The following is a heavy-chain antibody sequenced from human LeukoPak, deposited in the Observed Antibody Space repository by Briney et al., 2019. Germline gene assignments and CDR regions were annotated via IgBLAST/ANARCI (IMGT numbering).Heavy chain of an antibody. V-gene: IGHV3-48*01. CDR2: ISSSGGAI. CDR3: ARDFGWAFDY. D-gene: IGHD6-19*01. Sequence: PGGSLRLSCAASGFTFSTYSMNWVRQAPGKGLEWVSYISSSGGAIYYAASVKGRFTISRDNAKNSLYLQMNSLRAEDTAVYYCARDFGWAFDYWGQGTLVTVSS. CDR1: GFTFSTYS. J-gene: IGHJ4*02.